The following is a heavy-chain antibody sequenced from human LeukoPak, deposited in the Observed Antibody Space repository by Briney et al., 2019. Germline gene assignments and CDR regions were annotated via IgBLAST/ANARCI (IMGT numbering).Heavy chain of an antibody. D-gene: IGHD2-21*01. Sequence: PSETLSLTCSVSGGSISSYYWSWIRQPPGKGLEWIGTIYYSGTTYYNPSLKSRVTISVDTSKNQFSLNLISVTAADTAVYCCARLYSWNKDNSFDPWGHGTLVTVSS. CDR3: ARLYSWNKDNSFDP. CDR1: GGSISSYY. J-gene: IGHJ5*02. V-gene: IGHV4-59*04. CDR2: IYYSGTT.